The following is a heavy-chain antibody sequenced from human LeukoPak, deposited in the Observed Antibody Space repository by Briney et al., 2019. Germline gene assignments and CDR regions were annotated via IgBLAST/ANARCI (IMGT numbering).Heavy chain of an antibody. J-gene: IGHJ4*02. V-gene: IGHV1-46*01. CDR1: GYTFTSYY. Sequence: ASVKVSCKASGYTFTSYYMHWVRQAPGQGLKWMGIINPSGGSTSYAQKFQGRIMLTRDTSTSTVYMELSTLRPEDTAVYYCGRAPLSDFYFNYWGQGTLVTVSS. CDR3: GRAPLSDFYFNY. CDR2: INPSGGST.